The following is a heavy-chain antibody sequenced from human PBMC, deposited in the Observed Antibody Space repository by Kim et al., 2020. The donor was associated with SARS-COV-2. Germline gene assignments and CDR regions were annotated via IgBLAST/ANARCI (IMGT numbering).Heavy chain of an antibody. V-gene: IGHV4-61*01. CDR1: GGSVSSGSYY. D-gene: IGHD5-12*01. CDR2: IYYSGST. Sequence: SETLSVTCTVSGGSVSSGSYYWSWIRQPPGKGLEWIGYIYYSGSTNYNPSLKSRVTISVDTSKNQFSLKLSPVTAADTAVYYCGRQYEEWLRYWYFDLWGRGTLVTVSS. J-gene: IGHJ2*01. CDR3: GRQYEEWLRYWYFDL.